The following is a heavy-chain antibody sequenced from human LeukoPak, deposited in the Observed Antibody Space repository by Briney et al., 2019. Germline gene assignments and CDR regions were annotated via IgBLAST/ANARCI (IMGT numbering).Heavy chain of an antibody. CDR2: ISSSGSTI. J-gene: IGHJ3*02. CDR1: GFTFNDYY. Sequence: PGGSLRISCAASGFTFNDYYMSWIRQAPGKGLEWVSYISSSGSTIYYADSVKGRFTISRDNAKNSLYLQMNSLRAEDTAVYYCARLDIVVVPATDAFDIWGQGTMVTVSS. CDR3: ARLDIVVVPATDAFDI. D-gene: IGHD2-2*01. V-gene: IGHV3-11*01.